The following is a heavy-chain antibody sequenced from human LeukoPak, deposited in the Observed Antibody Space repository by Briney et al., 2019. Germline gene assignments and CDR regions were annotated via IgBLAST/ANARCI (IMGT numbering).Heavy chain of an antibody. CDR2: ISGSGGST. D-gene: IGHD3-22*01. CDR3: AKDLGYYDSSGYFGY. V-gene: IGHV3-23*01. Sequence: PGGSLGLSCAASGFTFSSYAMSWVRQAPGKGLEWVSAISGSGGSTYYADSVKGRFTISRDNSKNTLYLQMNSLRAEDTAVYYCAKDLGYYDSSGYFGYWGQGTLVTVSS. J-gene: IGHJ4*02. CDR1: GFTFSSYA.